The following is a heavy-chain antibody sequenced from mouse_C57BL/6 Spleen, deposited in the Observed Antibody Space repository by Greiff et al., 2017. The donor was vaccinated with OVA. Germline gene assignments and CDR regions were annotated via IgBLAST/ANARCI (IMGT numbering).Heavy chain of an antibody. CDR2: IYPRSGNT. CDR3: ARGIYYDYDETVYYAMDY. V-gene: IGHV1-81*01. CDR1: GYTFTSYG. J-gene: IGHJ4*01. D-gene: IGHD2-4*01. Sequence: VQLQQSGAELARPGASVKLSCKASGYTFTSYGISWVKQRTGQGLEWIGEIYPRSGNTYYNEKFKGKATLTADKSSSTAYMELRSLTSEDSAVYFCARGIYYDYDETVYYAMDYWGQGTSVTVSS.